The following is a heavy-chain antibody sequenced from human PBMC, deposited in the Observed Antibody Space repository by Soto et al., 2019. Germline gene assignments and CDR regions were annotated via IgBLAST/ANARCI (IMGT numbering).Heavy chain of an antibody. CDR1: GYTFSRSG. Sequence: QVQLVQSGAEVKKPGASVKVSCKASGYTFSRSGISWVRQAPGQGIEWMGWINGYNGNTNYTQKMQGRIPMTTDTPTITAYMELRRLRSDDTAVYYCARMGDVPYYFYGMDVWGQGTRVIVSS. CDR2: INGYNGNT. CDR3: ARMGDVPYYFYGMDV. J-gene: IGHJ6*02. V-gene: IGHV1-18*01. D-gene: IGHD3-16*01.